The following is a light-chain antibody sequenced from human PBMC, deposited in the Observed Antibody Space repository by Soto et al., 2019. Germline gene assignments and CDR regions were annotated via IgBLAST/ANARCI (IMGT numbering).Light chain of an antibody. CDR3: HVCDSGSPHQV. V-gene: IGLV3-21*02. CDR1: NIGSKS. CDR2: ANS. Sequence: SSELTQPPSVSVAPGQTARITCGGSNIGSKSVHWYQQKPGRAPLMVVYANSDRPSGIPERFSGSNSANTATLTRSKVEAWDYDVYYCHVCDSGSPHQVFGTGTMVTDL. J-gene: IGLJ1*01.